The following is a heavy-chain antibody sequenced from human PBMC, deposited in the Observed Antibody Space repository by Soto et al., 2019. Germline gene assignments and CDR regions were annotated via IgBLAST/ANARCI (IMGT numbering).Heavy chain of an antibody. D-gene: IGHD3-16*01. CDR3: ARRYGGNFDY. J-gene: IGHJ4*02. CDR2: IYYSGST. Sequence: PSETLSLTCTVSGDSVSRGDSYWSWIRQPPGKGLEWIGYIYYSGSTNYNPSLKSRVTISVDTSKNQFSLKLSSVTAADTAVYYCARRYGGNFDYWGQGTLVTVSS. CDR1: GDSVSRGDSY. V-gene: IGHV4-61*08.